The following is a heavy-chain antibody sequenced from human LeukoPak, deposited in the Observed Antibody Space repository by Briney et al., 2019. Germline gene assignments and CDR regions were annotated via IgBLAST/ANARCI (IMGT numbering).Heavy chain of an antibody. D-gene: IGHD3-22*01. J-gene: IGHJ4*02. CDR1: GYTFTSYG. CDR3: ARDTDYYDSSGYDY. CDR2: ISAYNGNT. V-gene: IGHV1-18*01. Sequence: ASVKVSCKASGYTFTSYGISRVRQAPGQGLEWMGWISAYNGNTNYAQKLQGRVTMTTDTSTSTAYMELRSLRSDDTAVYYCARDTDYYDSSGYDYWGQGTLVTVSS.